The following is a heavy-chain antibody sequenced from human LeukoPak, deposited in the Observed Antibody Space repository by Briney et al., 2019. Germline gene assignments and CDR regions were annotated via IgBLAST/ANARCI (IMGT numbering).Heavy chain of an antibody. D-gene: IGHD3-10*01. V-gene: IGHV4-61*01. CDR2: IYYTGST. CDR3: TRIFYYGTRGYYPDY. Sequence: PSETLSLTCTVFGGSVSSGSYHWSWIRQPPGKGLECIGYIYYTGSTNYNPSVKSRVSISVDTSKNQFSLKLRSVTAADTAVYYCTRIFYYGTRGYYPDYWGQGTLVTVSS. J-gene: IGHJ4*02. CDR1: GGSVSSGSYH.